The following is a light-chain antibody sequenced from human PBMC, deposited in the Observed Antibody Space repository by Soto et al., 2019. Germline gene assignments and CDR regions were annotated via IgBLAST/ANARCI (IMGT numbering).Light chain of an antibody. V-gene: IGKV3-15*01. CDR3: A. J-gene: IGKJ1*01. Sequence: EIVMTQSPATRSVSPGERATLSCRASQSVSSNSAWYQQKPGQAPTLLISGASTKSTGIPERCSGSGAATESTLKFGSLECYDENGPPKAFGQGTKVAFK. CDR1: QSVSSN. CDR2: GAS.